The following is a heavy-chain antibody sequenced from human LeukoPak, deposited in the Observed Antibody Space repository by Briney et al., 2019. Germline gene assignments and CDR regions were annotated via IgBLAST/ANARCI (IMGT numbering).Heavy chain of an antibody. J-gene: IGHJ4*02. CDR3: ARDRIYGSGSDHFDY. CDR2: IYYSGST. V-gene: IGHV4-59*01. D-gene: IGHD3-10*01. CDR1: GGSISSYY. Sequence: SETLSLTCTVSGGSISSYYWSWIRQPPGKGLEWIGYIYYSGSTNYNPSLKSRVTISVDTSKNQFSLKLSSVTAADTAVYYCARDRIYGSGSDHFDYWGQGTLVTVSS.